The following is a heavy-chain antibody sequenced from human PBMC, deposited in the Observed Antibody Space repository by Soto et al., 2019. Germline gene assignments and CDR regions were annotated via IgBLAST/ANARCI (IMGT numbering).Heavy chain of an antibody. V-gene: IGHV3-49*03. CDR2: IRSKAYGGTT. CDR1: GFTFGDYA. J-gene: IGHJ4*02. CDR3: TRKYYDFWSGYYSIKPYYFDY. D-gene: IGHD3-3*01. Sequence: LRLSCTASGFTFGDYAMSWFRQAPGKGLEWVGFIRSKAYGGTTEYAASVKGRFTISRDDSKSIAYLQMNSLKTEDTAVYYCTRKYYDFWSGYYSIKPYYFDYWGQGTLVTVSS.